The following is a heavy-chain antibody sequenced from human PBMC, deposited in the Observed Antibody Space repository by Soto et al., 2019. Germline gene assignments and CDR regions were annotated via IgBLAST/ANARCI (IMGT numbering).Heavy chain of an antibody. V-gene: IGHV1-8*01. D-gene: IGHD4-17*01. J-gene: IGHJ3*02. CDR2: MNPNSGNT. CDR1: GYTFTSYD. CDR3: AREPYGDGASDI. Sequence: GASVKVSCKASGYTFTSYDINWVRQATGQGLEWMGWMNPNSGNTGYAQKFQGRVTMTRNTSISTAYTELSSLRSEDTAVYYCAREPYGDGASDIWGQGTMVTVSS.